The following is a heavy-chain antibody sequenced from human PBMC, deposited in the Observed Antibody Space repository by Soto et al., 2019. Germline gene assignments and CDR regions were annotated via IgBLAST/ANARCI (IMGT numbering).Heavy chain of an antibody. CDR1: GFTISFYP. Sequence: QVQLVESGGGVVQPGRSLRISWAASGFTISFYPMNWVRLAPGKGLEWVAAISYDGSNEYNTDSVKGRFPISRDNTNNTLYLLMNTLRANATSVYYCTSVLELREYSDYWGQGTLVTVSS. J-gene: IGHJ4*02. CDR2: ISYDGSNE. V-gene: IGHV3-30-3*01. CDR3: TSVLELREYSDY. D-gene: IGHD1-26*01.